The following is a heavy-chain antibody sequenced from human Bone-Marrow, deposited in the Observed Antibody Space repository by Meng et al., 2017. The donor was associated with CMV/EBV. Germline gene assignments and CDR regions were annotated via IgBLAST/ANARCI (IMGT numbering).Heavy chain of an antibody. D-gene: IGHD1-26*01. CDR2: ISHSGST. J-gene: IGHJ6*02. Sequence: SEPLSLTCAVYGGSFSGYYWSRIRQPPGKGLEWIGEISHSGSTNYNPSLKSRVTISLDTSKNQFSLKPSSVTAADTAVYYCARGRLGGSGVSYYYYGIDVWGQGTTVTVSS. V-gene: IGHV4-34*01. CDR1: GGSFSGYY. CDR3: ARGRLGGSGVSYYYYGIDV.